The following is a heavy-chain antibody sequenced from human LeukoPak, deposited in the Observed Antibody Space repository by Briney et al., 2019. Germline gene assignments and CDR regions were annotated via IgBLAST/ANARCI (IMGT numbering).Heavy chain of an antibody. CDR3: AMPTDIYGDYWSVIFDY. CDR1: GYTFTGYY. Sequence: GASVKVSCKASGYTFTGYYMHWVRQAPGQGLEWMGWINPNSGGTNYAQKFQGRVTMTRDTSISTAYMELSRLRSDDTAVYYCAMPTDIYGDYWSVIFDYWGQGTLVTVSS. V-gene: IGHV1-2*02. J-gene: IGHJ4*02. D-gene: IGHD4-17*01. CDR2: INPNSGGT.